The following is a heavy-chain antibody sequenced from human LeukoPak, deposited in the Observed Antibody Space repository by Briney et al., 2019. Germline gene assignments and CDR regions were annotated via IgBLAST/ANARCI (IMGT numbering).Heavy chain of an antibody. V-gene: IGHV4-59*01. Sequence: PSETLSLTCTVSGGSISSSYWSWLRQPPGKGLEWIGYIYYSGSPNYNPSLKSRVTISVDTSKNQFSLKLTSVTAADTAVYYCAKSNGYGLVDIWGQGTMVTVSS. CDR2: IYYSGSP. CDR1: GGSISSSY. D-gene: IGHD3-10*01. J-gene: IGHJ3*02. CDR3: AKSNGYGLVDI.